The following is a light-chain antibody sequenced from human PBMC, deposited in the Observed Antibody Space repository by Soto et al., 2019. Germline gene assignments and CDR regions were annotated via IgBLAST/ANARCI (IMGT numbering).Light chain of an antibody. Sequence: DILLTQSPSFLSASVGDRVTITCRASQGISSYLAWYQQKPGKAPKLLIYAASTLQSGVPSRFSGSGSGTEFTLTISSLQAEDFATYYCQQLNSYPHITFGPGTKVDIK. V-gene: IGKV1-9*01. CDR2: AAS. CDR1: QGISSY. J-gene: IGKJ3*01. CDR3: QQLNSYPHIT.